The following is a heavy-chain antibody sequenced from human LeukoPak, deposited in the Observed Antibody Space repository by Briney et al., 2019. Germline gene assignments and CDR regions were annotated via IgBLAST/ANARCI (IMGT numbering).Heavy chain of an antibody. CDR1: GGTFSSYA. CDR3: ARIPSMVRGVIPYGMDV. Sequence: SVKVSCKASGGTFSSYAISWVRQAPGQGLEWMGGIIPIFGTANYAQKFQGRVTITADESTSTAYMELSSLRSEDTAVYYCARIPSMVRGVIPYGMDVWGQGTTVTVSS. D-gene: IGHD3-10*01. J-gene: IGHJ6*02. CDR2: IIPIFGTA. V-gene: IGHV1-69*13.